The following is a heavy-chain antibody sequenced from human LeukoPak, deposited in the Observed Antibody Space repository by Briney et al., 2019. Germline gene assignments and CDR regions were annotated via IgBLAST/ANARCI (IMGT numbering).Heavy chain of an antibody. V-gene: IGHV5-51*01. CDR1: GYSFTSYW. CDR2: IYPGDSDT. D-gene: IGHD4-17*01. CDR3: ARLVPDGDRGYYYMDV. J-gene: IGHJ6*03. Sequence: GESLKISCKGSGYSFTSYWIAWVRQMPGKGLEWMGIIYPGDSDTRYSPSFQGQVTISADKSISTAYLQWSSLRSEDTAVYYCARLVPDGDRGYYYMDVWGKGTTVTISS.